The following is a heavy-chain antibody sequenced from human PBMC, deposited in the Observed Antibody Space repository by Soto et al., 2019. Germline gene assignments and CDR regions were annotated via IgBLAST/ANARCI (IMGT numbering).Heavy chain of an antibody. CDR1: GFSFSTFA. V-gene: IGHV3-23*01. J-gene: IGHJ5*02. CDR3: AKGNYGDYGGFDP. CDR2: IISTGIST. D-gene: IGHD4-17*01. Sequence: EVQILESGGGLIQPGGSLRLSCAASGFSFSTFAMTWVRQAPGKGLEWVSTIISTGISTYYADSVKGRFTISRPNSKNTLYLQMNSLRAEDSAVYYCAKGNYGDYGGFDPWGQGTLVTVSS.